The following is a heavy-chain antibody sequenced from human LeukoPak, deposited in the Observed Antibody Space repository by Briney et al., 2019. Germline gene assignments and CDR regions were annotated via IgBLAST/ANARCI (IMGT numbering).Heavy chain of an antibody. D-gene: IGHD3-10*01. Sequence: GGSLRLSCAASGFTFSSYEMNWVRQAPGKELEWVSYISSSGSTIYYADSVKGRFTISRDNAKNSLYLQMNSLRAEDTAVYYCARASSRGLGQDFDYWGQGTLVTVSS. J-gene: IGHJ4*02. V-gene: IGHV3-48*03. CDR1: GFTFSSYE. CDR3: ARASSRGLGQDFDY. CDR2: ISSSGSTI.